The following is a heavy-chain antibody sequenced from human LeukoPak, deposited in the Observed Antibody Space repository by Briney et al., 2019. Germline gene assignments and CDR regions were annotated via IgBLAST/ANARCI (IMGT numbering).Heavy chain of an antibody. CDR2: INSDGSST. V-gene: IGHV3-74*01. J-gene: IGHJ4*02. D-gene: IGHD1-26*01. Sequence: GGSLRLSCAASGFTFSSYWMHWVRQAPGKGLVWVSRINSDGSSTNYADSVKGRFTISRDSAKSTLYLQMNSLRAEDTAVYYCARDDNRVGASFDYWGQGTLVTVSS. CDR1: GFTFSSYW. CDR3: ARDDNRVGASFDY.